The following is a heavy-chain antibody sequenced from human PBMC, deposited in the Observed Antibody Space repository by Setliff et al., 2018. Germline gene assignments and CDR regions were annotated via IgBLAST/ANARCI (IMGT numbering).Heavy chain of an antibody. D-gene: IGHD2-15*01. CDR2: INPNAGNI. V-gene: IGHV1-2*02. Sequence: ASVKVSCKASGYTFTAYYIHWVRQAPGQGLEWMGWINPNAGNINYIQKFQGGVTMTRDTSISTAYMELRRLKSDDTAVYYCARGEHIVSGDFYHYIDVWGEGTTVTVSS. J-gene: IGHJ6*03. CDR1: GYTFTAYY. CDR3: ARGEHIVSGDFYHYIDV.